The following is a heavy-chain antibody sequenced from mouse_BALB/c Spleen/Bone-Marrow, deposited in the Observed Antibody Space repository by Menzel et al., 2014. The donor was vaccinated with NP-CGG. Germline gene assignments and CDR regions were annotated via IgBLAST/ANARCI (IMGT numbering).Heavy chain of an antibody. Sequence: DVHLVESGRGLVQPGGSLKLSCATSGFTFSDYYMYWVRQTPEKRLEWVAYISNGGGSTYYPDTVKGRFTISRDNAKNTLYLQMSGLKSEDTAMYYCARRTSYAMDYWGQGTSVTVSS. J-gene: IGHJ4*01. CDR3: ARRTSYAMDY. CDR2: ISNGGGST. CDR1: GFTFSDYY. V-gene: IGHV5-12*02.